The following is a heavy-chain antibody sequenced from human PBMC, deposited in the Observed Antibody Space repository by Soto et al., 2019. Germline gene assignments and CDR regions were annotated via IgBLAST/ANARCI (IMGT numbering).Heavy chain of an antibody. J-gene: IGHJ6*01. D-gene: IGHD3-10*01. Sequence: PGGSLRLSCATSGFTFRTYSMNWVRQAPGKGLEWVSSISSSSGSIFYADSVQGRFTISRDNAKNSLYLQMNSLRAEDTAVYYCARDPTNYGSGYGMDVWGQGTTVTVSS. CDR2: ISSSSGSI. CDR1: GFTFRTYS. V-gene: IGHV3-21*01. CDR3: ARDPTNYGSGYGMDV.